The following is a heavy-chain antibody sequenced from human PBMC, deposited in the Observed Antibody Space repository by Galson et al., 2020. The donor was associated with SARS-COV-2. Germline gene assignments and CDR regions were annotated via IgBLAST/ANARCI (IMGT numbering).Heavy chain of an antibody. Sequence: GGSLRLSCAASGFSFSDHYMSWIRQATGKGLELVSYIGRTGTTIQYADSMKGRFTISRDNARHSVFLQMNSLRAEDTAVYYCAKLEGPSGDGWYFDLWGRGTLVSVST. CDR3: AKLEGPSGDGWYFDL. J-gene: IGHJ2*01. CDR2: IGRTGTTI. D-gene: IGHD1-26*01. CDR1: GFSFSDHY. V-gene: IGHV3-11*01.